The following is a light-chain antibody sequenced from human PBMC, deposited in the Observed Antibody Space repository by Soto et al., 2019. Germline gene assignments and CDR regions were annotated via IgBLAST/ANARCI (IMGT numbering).Light chain of an antibody. CDR1: SSDVGRYTY. CDR2: DVY. CDR3: TSYTSASTPYV. V-gene: IGLV2-14*01. Sequence: QSVLTQPASVSGSPGQSITISCVGTSSDVGRYTYVSWYQQYPGKAPKLIIYDVYNRPSGVSNRFSGYKSGNTASLTISGLQAEDEADYYCTSYTSASTPYVFGSGTKLTVL. J-gene: IGLJ1*01.